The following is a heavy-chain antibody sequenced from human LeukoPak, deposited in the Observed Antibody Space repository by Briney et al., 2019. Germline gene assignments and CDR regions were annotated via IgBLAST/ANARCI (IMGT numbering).Heavy chain of an antibody. CDR3: ARSPVVIDFNWFDP. Sequence: SVNVSYKASGGTFSSYAISWVRQAPGQGLEWMGRIIPIFGIANYAQKFQGRVTITADKSTSTAYMELSSLRPEDTAVYYCARSPVVIDFNWFDPWGQGTLVTVSS. V-gene: IGHV1-69*04. CDR2: IIPIFGIA. D-gene: IGHD3-22*01. J-gene: IGHJ5*02. CDR1: GGTFSSYA.